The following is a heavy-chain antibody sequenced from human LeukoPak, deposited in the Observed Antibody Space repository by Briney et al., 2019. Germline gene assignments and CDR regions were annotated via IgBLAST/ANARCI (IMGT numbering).Heavy chain of an antibody. V-gene: IGHV3-30*02. CDR2: IRYDGSNK. J-gene: IGHJ4*02. D-gene: IGHD4-11*01. CDR1: GFTFSNYW. Sequence: GGSLRLSCAASGFTFSNYWMSWVRQAPGKGLEWVAFIRYDGSNKYYADSVKGRFTISRDNSKNTLYLQMNSLRAEDTAVYYCAKDLYMTTVTTPHYWGQGTLVTVSS. CDR3: AKDLYMTTVTTPHY.